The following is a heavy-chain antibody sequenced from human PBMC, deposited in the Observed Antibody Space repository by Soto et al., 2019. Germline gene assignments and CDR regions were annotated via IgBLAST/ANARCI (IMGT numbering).Heavy chain of an antibody. V-gene: IGHV4-30-2*01. D-gene: IGHD2-21*02. CDR3: ARDLWGYCGTDCYPLDV. Sequence: SETLSLTCAVSGGSISSGDYSWNWIRQPPGKGLEWIGYIYFGGSTYYNPSLQSRVTMSVDRSRNQFSLKLNSVTAADTAVYYCARDLWGYCGTDCYPLDVWGQGTTVTVSS. J-gene: IGHJ6*02. CDR2: IYFGGST. CDR1: GGSISSGDYS.